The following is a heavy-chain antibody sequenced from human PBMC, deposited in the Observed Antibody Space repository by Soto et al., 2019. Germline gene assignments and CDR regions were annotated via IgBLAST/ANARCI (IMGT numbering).Heavy chain of an antibody. J-gene: IGHJ5*02. V-gene: IGHV4-34*01. CDR2: INHSGST. CDR3: ARGGRDHILTGYTNWFDP. D-gene: IGHD3-9*01. CDR1: GGSFSGYY. Sequence: QVQLQQWGAGLLKPSETLSLTCAVYGGSFSGYYWSWIRQPPGKGLEWIGEINHSGSTNYNPSLKSRVTISVDTSKNQFSLKLSSVTAADTAVYYCARGGRDHILTGYTNWFDPWRQGTLVTVSS.